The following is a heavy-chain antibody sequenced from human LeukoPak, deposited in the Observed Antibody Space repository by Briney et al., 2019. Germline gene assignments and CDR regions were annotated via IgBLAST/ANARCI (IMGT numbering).Heavy chain of an antibody. CDR2: ISYDGSNK. V-gene: IGHV3-30-3*01. Sequence: GGSLRLSCAASGFTFSSYAMHWVRQAPGKGLEWVAVISYDGSNKYYADSVKGRFTISRDNSKNTLYLQMNSLRAEGAAVYYCARDQCSGDSCYLLDYWGQGTLVTVS. CDR3: ARDQCSGDSCYLLDY. CDR1: GFTFSSYA. D-gene: IGHD2-15*01. J-gene: IGHJ4*02.